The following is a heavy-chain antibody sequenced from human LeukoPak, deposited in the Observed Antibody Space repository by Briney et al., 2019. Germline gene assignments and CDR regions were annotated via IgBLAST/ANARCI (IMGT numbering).Heavy chain of an antibody. D-gene: IGHD2-2*01. J-gene: IGHJ4*02. Sequence: PGGSLRLSCAASGFTFSSYEMNWVRQAPGKGLEWVSYISSSGSTIYYADSVKGRFTISRDNAKNSLYLQMNSLRAEDTAVYYCASKDCSSTSCYLSPGYWGQGTLVTVSS. CDR3: ASKDCSSTSCYLSPGY. CDR1: GFTFSSYE. CDR2: ISSSGSTI. V-gene: IGHV3-48*03.